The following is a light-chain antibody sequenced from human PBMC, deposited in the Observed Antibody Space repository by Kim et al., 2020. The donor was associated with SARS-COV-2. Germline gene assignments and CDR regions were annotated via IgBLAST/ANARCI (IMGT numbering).Light chain of an antibody. CDR2: GNS. CDR3: AVWDDSLNDVL. J-gene: IGLJ3*02. CDR1: KSNIGANI. Sequence: QSALTQPPSLSGTPGQRVTNSCSGSKSNIGANIVNWYRQIPGTAPKILIHGNSQRPSGVPDRFSASKSGTSASLAISGLQSADEAHYYCAVWDDSLNDVLFGGGTQLTVL. V-gene: IGLV1-44*01.